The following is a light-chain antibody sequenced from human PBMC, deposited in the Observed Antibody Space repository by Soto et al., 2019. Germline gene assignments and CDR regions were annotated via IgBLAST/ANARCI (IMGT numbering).Light chain of an antibody. V-gene: IGKV3-20*01. CDR1: QSVTSSY. Sequence: EIVLTQSPGTLSVSPGGTATLSCRASQSVTSSYLAWYQQQPGQAPRLLIYGATSRATGIPDRFSGSGSGIDFTLTISRLETEALAVYFCQQYDSAPDAFGHGTKVEI. CDR2: GAT. CDR3: QQYDSAPDA. J-gene: IGKJ3*01.